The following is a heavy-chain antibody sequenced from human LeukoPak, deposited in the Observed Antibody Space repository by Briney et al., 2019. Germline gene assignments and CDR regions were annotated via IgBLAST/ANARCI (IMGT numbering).Heavy chain of an antibody. D-gene: IGHD3-22*01. CDR2: ISSSSSYI. Sequence: GGSLRLSCAASGFTFSSYSMNWVRQAPGKGLEWVSSISSSSSYIYYADSVKGRFTISRDNAKNSLYLQMNSLRAEHTAVYYCARDGSGYYPMLYYYYYGMDVWGQGTTVTVSS. CDR3: ARDGSGYYPMLYYYYYGMDV. CDR1: GFTFSSYS. V-gene: IGHV3-21*01. J-gene: IGHJ6*02.